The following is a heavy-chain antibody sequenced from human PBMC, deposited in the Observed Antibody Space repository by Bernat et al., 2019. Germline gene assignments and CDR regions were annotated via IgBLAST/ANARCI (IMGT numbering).Heavy chain of an antibody. CDR3: ARVSGSYYRGWFDP. Sequence: QVQLVESGGGLVKPGGSLRLSCAASGFTFSDYYMSWIRQAPGKGLEWVSYISSSSSYTNYADSVKGRFTISRDNAKNSLYLQMNSLRAEDTAVYSCARVSGSYYRGWFDPWGQGTLVTVSS. CDR1: GFTFSDYY. D-gene: IGHD3-10*01. J-gene: IGHJ5*02. CDR2: ISSSSSYT. V-gene: IGHV3-11*05.